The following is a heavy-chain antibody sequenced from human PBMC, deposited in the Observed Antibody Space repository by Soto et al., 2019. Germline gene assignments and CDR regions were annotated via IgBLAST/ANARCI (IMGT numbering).Heavy chain of an antibody. V-gene: IGHV3-11*06. D-gene: IGHD3-3*01. CDR1: GFKFSDYH. CDR2: ISSSGSYT. J-gene: IGHJ6*02. Sequence: GSLRLSCAASGFKFSDYHMSWIRQAQGKGLEWISYISSSGSYTTYTDSVKGRFTISRDNARSSLYLQMDSLRGEDTAVYYCACVAPTIFGAQFHHNLVDVWGQGTTVTVSS. CDR3: ACVAPTIFGAQFHHNLVDV.